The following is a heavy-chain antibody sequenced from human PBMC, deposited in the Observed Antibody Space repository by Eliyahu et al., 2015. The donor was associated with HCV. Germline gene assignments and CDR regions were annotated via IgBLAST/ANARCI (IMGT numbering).Heavy chain of an antibody. J-gene: IGHJ4*02. V-gene: IGHV4-39*01. Sequence: QLQLQESGPGLVKPSETLSLTCTVSGGXIXSXXYYWGWXRXPPGXGLEWIGXIYYSGSTYYNPSLKSRVTISVDTSKNQFSLKLSSVTAADTAVYYCARHEQDEGNIAAAGTGYFDYWGQGTLVTVSS. D-gene: IGHD6-13*01. CDR2: IYYSGST. CDR1: GGXIXSXXYY. CDR3: ARHEQDEGNIAAAGTGYFDY.